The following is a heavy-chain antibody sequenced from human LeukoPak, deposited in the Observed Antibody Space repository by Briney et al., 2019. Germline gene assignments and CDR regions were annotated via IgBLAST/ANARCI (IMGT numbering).Heavy chain of an antibody. CDR3: ARDAVVAATRDEYFQH. CDR2: ISAYNGNT. J-gene: IGHJ1*01. CDR1: GYTFTSYG. D-gene: IGHD2-15*01. V-gene: IGHV1-18*01. Sequence: ASVKVSCKASGYTFTSYGISWVRQAPGQGLEWMGWISAYNGNTNYAQKLQGRVTMTTDTSTSTAYMELRSLRSDDTAVYYCARDAVVAATRDEYFQHWAQGTLVTVSS.